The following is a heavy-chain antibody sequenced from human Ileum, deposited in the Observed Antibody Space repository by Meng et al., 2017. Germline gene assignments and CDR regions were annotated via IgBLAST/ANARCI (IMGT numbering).Heavy chain of an antibody. CDR2: IKQDGSET. Sequence: GESLKISCAASGFTFSSYWMSWVRQAPGKGLEWVANIKQDGSETYYVDSVKGRFSISRDNARNSLYLQMNSLRAEDTAVYYCARGRFSNSMFYFDFWGQGTLVTVSS. CDR3: ARGRFSNSMFYFDF. D-gene: IGHD6-6*01. CDR1: GFTFSSYW. V-gene: IGHV3-7*03. J-gene: IGHJ4*02.